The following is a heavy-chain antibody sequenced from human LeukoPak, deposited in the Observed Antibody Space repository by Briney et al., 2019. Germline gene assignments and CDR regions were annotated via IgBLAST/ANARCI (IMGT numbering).Heavy chain of an antibody. CDR3: ARLALDSSSFPFDY. V-gene: IGHV5-51*01. J-gene: IGHJ4*02. CDR1: GYRFTSYW. D-gene: IGHD6-6*01. CDR2: IYPGDSDT. Sequence: GESLKITCKGSGYRFTSYWIGWVRQMPGKGLEWMGIIYPGDSDTRYSPSFQGQVTISADKSISTAYLQWSSLKASDTAMYYCARLALDSSSFPFDYWGQGTLVTVSS.